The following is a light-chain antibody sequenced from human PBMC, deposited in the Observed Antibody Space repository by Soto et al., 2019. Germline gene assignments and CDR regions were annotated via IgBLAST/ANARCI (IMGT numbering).Light chain of an antibody. J-gene: IGKJ2*01. Sequence: DIQMTQSPPTLSASVGDRVSITCRASQSISNWLAWYQQKPGKAPKLLIYRASSLESGVSSRFSGSGSGTEITITISSLQPDDFAIYHCQQYNTFSHTFGQGTKLEIK. V-gene: IGKV1-5*03. CDR1: QSISNW. CDR3: QQYNTFSHT. CDR2: RAS.